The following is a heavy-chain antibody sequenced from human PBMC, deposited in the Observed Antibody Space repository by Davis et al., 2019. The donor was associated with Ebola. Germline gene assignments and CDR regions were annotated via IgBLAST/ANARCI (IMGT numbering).Heavy chain of an antibody. V-gene: IGHV3-48*03. CDR3: TGTWLTYDY. CDR1: GFTFSSYE. D-gene: IGHD1-1*01. J-gene: IGHJ4*02. Sequence: GESLKISCAASGFTFSSYEMNWVRQAPGKGLEWVSYISSSGSTIYYADSVKGRFTISRDDAQNSLYLQMSSLRDEDTAVYYCTGTWLTYDYWGQGTLVTVSS. CDR2: ISSSGSTI.